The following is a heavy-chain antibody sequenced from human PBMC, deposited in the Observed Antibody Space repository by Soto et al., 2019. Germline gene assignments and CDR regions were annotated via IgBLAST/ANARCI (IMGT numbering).Heavy chain of an antibody. CDR2: IKSKTDGGTT. V-gene: IGHV3-15*01. CDR1: GFTFSNAW. CDR3: TTENLGFYSVDY. D-gene: IGHD2-15*01. J-gene: IGHJ4*02. Sequence: PVGSLRLSCAASGFTFSNAWMSWVRQAPGKGLEWVGRIKSKTDGGTTDYAAPVKGRFTISRDDSKNTLYLQMNSLKTEDTAVYYCTTENLGFYSVDYWGQGTLVTVSS.